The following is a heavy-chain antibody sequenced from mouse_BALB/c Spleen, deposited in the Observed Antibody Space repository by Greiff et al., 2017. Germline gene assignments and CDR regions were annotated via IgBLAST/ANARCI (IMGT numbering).Heavy chain of an antibody. J-gene: IGHJ3*01. CDR3: AGGYYPWFAY. V-gene: IGHV3-2*02. D-gene: IGHD2-3*01. Sequence: DVQLQESGPGLVKPSQSLSLTCTVTGYSITSDYAWNWIRQFPGNKLEWMGYISYSGSTSYNPSLKSRISITRDTSKNQFFLQLNSVTTEDTATYYCAGGYYPWFAYWGQGTLVTVSA. CDR1: GYSITSDYA. CDR2: ISYSGST.